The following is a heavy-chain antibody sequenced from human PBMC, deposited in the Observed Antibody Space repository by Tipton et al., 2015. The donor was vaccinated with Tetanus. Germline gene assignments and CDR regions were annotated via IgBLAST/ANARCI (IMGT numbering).Heavy chain of an antibody. CDR2: ISGSGGTT. D-gene: IGHD3-22*01. Sequence: SLRLSCAASEFTFSNYAVSWVRQAPGKGLEWASGISGSGGTTYHADSVKGRFTVSRDNSKNTLFLEMNSLRVEDTAVYYCARGIGSGGYYPFDYWGQGTLVTVSS. J-gene: IGHJ4*02. CDR3: ARGIGSGGYYPFDY. V-gene: IGHV3-23*01. CDR1: EFTFSNYA.